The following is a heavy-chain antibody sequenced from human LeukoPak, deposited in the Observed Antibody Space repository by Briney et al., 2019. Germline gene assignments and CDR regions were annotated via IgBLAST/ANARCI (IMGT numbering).Heavy chain of an antibody. D-gene: IGHD1-26*01. CDR2: MISIGGST. CDR3: AKHSGTYSFDN. J-gene: IGHJ4*02. CDR1: GFTFGDYA. Sequence: GRSLRLSCTASGFTFGDYAMSWVRQAPGKGLEWVSTMISIGGSTYYADSVKGRFTISRDNSKNMLYLQMNSLRAEDTAVYNCAKHSGTYSFDNWGQGTLVTVSS. V-gene: IGHV3-23*01.